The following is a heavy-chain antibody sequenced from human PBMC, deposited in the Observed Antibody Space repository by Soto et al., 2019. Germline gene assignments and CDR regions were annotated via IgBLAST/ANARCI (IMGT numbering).Heavy chain of an antibody. CDR1: GFTFSSYG. CDR2: ISYDGSNK. CDR3: AKAHREGYYDFWSGYINYYYYYGMDV. D-gene: IGHD3-3*01. Sequence: LRLSCAASGFTFSSYGMHWVRQAPGKGLEWVAVISYDGSNKYYADSVKGRFTISRDNSKNTLYLQMNSLRAEDTAVYYCAKAHREGYYDFWSGYINYYYYYGMDVWGQGTTVTVS. V-gene: IGHV3-30*18. J-gene: IGHJ6*02.